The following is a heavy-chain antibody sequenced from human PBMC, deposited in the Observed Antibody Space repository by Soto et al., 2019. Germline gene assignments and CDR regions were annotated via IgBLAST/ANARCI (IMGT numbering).Heavy chain of an antibody. Sequence: GGSLRLSCADSGFTFSSYWMSWVRQAPGKGLEWVADIKQDGSEKYYVDSVKGRFTISRDNAKNSLYLQMNSLRADDTAVYYCARVLPGGGYPHDYFDYWGQGTLVTVSS. J-gene: IGHJ4*02. CDR2: IKQDGSEK. CDR3: ARVLPGGGYPHDYFDY. V-gene: IGHV3-7*01. D-gene: IGHD2-15*01. CDR1: GFTFSSYW.